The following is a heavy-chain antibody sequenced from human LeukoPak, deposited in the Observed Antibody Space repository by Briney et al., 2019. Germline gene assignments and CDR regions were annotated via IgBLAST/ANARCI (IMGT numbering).Heavy chain of an antibody. Sequence: PGGSLRLSCAASGFTVSSNYMSWVRQAPGKGLEWVSVIYSGGSTYYADSVKGRFTISRDNSKNTLYLQMNSLRAEDTAVYYCAKPSTFGATRDAFDIWGQGTMVTVSS. CDR1: GFTVSSNY. CDR3: AKPSTFGATRDAFDI. CDR2: IYSGGST. J-gene: IGHJ3*02. V-gene: IGHV3-53*01. D-gene: IGHD3-16*01.